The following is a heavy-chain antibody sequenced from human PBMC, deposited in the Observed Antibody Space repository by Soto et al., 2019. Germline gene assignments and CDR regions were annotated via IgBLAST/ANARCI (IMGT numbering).Heavy chain of an antibody. Sequence: QVQLVESGGGVVQPGRSLRLSCAASGFTFSSYAMHWVRQAPGKGLEWVAVISYDGSNKYYADSVKGRFTISRDNSKNTLYLQMNSLRAEDTAVSYCAREAGGWSYLDYWGQGTLVTVSS. D-gene: IGHD3-3*01. V-gene: IGHV3-30-3*01. CDR3: AREAGGWSYLDY. CDR1: GFTFSSYA. J-gene: IGHJ4*02. CDR2: ISYDGSNK.